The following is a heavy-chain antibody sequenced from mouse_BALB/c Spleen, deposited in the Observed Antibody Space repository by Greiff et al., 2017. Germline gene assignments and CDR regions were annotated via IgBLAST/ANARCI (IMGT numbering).Heavy chain of an antibody. D-gene: IGHD2-3*01. CDR2: IWSGGST. CDR3: ARSYDGYPYAMDY. J-gene: IGHJ4*01. V-gene: IGHV2-2*02. Sequence: VKLVESGPGLVQPSQSLSITCTVSGFSLTSYGVHWVRQSPGKGLEWLGVIWSGGSTDYNAAFISRLSISKDNSKSQVFFKMNSLQANDTAIYYCARSYDGYPYAMDYWGQGTSVTVSS. CDR1: GFSLTSYG.